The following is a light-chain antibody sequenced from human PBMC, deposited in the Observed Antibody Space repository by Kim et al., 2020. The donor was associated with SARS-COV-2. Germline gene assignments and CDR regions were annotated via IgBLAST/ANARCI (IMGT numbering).Light chain of an antibody. CDR3: QPRQT. Sequence: STLSASVGDRVTLTCRASQSVSRWLAWYQQKPGKAPKLLIYDGSNLQSGVPSRFSGSGSGTEFTLTISSLQPDDFAIYYCQPRQTFGQGTKVDIK. J-gene: IGKJ1*01. V-gene: IGKV1-5*01. CDR1: QSVSRW. CDR2: DGS.